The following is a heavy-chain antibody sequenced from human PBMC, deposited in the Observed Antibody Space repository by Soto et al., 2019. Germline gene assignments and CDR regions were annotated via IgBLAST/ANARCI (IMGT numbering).Heavy chain of an antibody. V-gene: IGHV3-30*18. CDR3: AKPYPGYYYGMDV. Sequence: VQLVESEGGVVQPGRSLRLSCAASGFTFSRYGMHWVGQAPGKGLEWVAVISYDGNNKNYADSVKGRFTISRDNSKNTLDLQMNSLRAEDTAVYYCAKPYPGYYYGMDVWGQGTTVTVSS. CDR2: ISYDGNNK. J-gene: IGHJ6*02. CDR1: GFTFSRYG.